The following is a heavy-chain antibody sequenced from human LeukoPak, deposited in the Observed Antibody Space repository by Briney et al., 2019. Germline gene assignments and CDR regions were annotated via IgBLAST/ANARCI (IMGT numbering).Heavy chain of an antibody. CDR3: ARHGGDYRNYFDY. Sequence: SETLSLTCTVSGGSISSNSHSWGWVRQPPWKGLEWVATIFYSESTHYNPSLKSRVTISMDTSKNQFSLKVSSVTAADTAVYYCARHGGDYRNYFDYWGQGTLVTVSS. CDR1: GGSISSNSHS. CDR2: IFYSEST. D-gene: IGHD4-17*01. J-gene: IGHJ4*02. V-gene: IGHV4-39*01.